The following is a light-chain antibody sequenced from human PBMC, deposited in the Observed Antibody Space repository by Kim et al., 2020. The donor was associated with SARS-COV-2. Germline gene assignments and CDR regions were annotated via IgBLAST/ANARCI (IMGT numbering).Light chain of an antibody. CDR1: QSVTSS. CDR3: QQYGNSPST. V-gene: IGKV3-20*01. J-gene: IGKJ5*01. CDR2: GAS. Sequence: PGERATLACRAIQSVTSSLAWYQQKPGQAPRLLIHGASSRATGIPDRFSGSGSGTDFTLTISRLEPEDFAVYYCQQYGNSPSTFGQGTRLEIK.